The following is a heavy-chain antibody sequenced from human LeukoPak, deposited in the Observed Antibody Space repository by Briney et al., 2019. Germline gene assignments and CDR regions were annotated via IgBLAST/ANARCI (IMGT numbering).Heavy chain of an antibody. J-gene: IGHJ4*02. Sequence: GGSLRLSCAASGFTFSSYSMNWVRQAPGKGLEWVSSITSSSRYIYYADSVKGRFTISRDNAKNSLYLQMNSLRAEDTALYYCARRAPSHDFDDWGQGTLVTVSS. V-gene: IGHV3-21*01. CDR1: GFTFSSYS. CDR2: ITSSSRYI. CDR3: ARRAPSHDFDD.